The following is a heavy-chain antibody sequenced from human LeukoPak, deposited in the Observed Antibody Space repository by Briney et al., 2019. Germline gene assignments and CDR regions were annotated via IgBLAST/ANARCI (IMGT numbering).Heavy chain of an antibody. V-gene: IGHV3-23*01. CDR2: ISGSGGST. J-gene: IGHJ3*02. CDR3: AKPRYFDWLSHSAFDI. CDR1: DYTFSSYA. Sequence: GASVTVSCKASDYTFSSYAMSWVRQAPGKGLEWVSAISGSGGSTYYADSVEGRFTLSRDNSKNTLYLQMNSLRAEDTAVHYCAKPRYFDWLSHSAFDIWGQGTMVTVSS. D-gene: IGHD3-9*01.